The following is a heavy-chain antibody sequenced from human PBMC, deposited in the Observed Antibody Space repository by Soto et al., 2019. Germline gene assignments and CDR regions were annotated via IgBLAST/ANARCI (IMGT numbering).Heavy chain of an antibody. CDR3: VAPSCSNTRCYAYDY. D-gene: IGHD2-2*01. V-gene: IGHV3-7*01. Sequence: EVHLVESGGGLVQPGGSQRLSCAASGFSFSNNWMSWVRQAPGKGLEWVANIKPDGREKYFVDSVKGRFTISRDNAKNSVYLEMNSLTAEDTAVYHCVAPSCSNTRCYAYDYWGQGILVTVSS. CDR2: IKPDGREK. J-gene: IGHJ4*02. CDR1: GFSFSNNW.